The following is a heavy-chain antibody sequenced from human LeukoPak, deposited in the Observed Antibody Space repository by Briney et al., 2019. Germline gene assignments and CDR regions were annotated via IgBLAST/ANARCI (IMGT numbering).Heavy chain of an antibody. V-gene: IGHV3-74*01. J-gene: IGHJ4*02. Sequence: GGSLRLSCAASGFTFNNYWMHWVRQAPGKGLVWVSRINSDGSTTNYVDSVKGRFTMSRDNAKNSLFLQMSSLRAEDTAVYFCARGVPSGVDYFDYWGQGTLVTVSS. CDR2: INSDGSTT. CDR1: GFTFNNYW. CDR3: ARGVPSGVDYFDY. D-gene: IGHD6-19*01.